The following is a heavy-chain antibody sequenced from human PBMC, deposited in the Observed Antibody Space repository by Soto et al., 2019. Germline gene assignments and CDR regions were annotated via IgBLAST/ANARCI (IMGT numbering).Heavy chain of an antibody. CDR2: ISAYNGNT. J-gene: IGHJ6*02. D-gene: IGHD6-6*01. Sequence: ASVKVYCKASGYTFTSYGISWVRQAPGQGLEWMGWISAYNGNTNYAQKLQGRVTMTTDTSTSTAYMELRSLRSDDTAVYYCARDLPIAARPRYYYYYGMDVWGQGTTVTVSS. V-gene: IGHV1-18*04. CDR3: ARDLPIAARPRYYYYYGMDV. CDR1: GYTFTSYG.